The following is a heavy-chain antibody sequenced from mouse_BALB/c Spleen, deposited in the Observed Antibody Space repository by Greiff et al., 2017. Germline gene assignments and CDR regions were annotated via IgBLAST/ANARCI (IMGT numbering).Heavy chain of an antibody. J-gene: IGHJ2*01. CDR1: GYTFTSYN. CDR2: IYPGNGDT. V-gene: IGHV1-12*01. Sequence: QVQLQQPGAELVKPGASVKMSCKASGYTFTSYNMHWVKQTPGQGLEWIGAIYPGNGDTSYNQKFKGKATLTADKSSSTAYMQLSSLTSEDSAVYYCARSYGNYHHFDYWGQGTTLTVSS. D-gene: IGHD2-1*01. CDR3: ARSYGNYHHFDY.